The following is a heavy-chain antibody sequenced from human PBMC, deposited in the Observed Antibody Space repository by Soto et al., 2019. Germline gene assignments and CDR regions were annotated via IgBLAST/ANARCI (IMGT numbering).Heavy chain of an antibody. Sequence: SETLSLTCTVSGGSISSYYWSWIRQPPGEGLEWIGYIYYSGSTNYNPSLKSRVTISVDTSKNQFPLKLSSVTAADTAVYYCARGYSSGYYYGMDVWGQGTTVT. J-gene: IGHJ6*02. D-gene: IGHD6-25*01. V-gene: IGHV4-59*01. CDR1: GGSISSYY. CDR2: IYYSGST. CDR3: ARGYSSGYYYGMDV.